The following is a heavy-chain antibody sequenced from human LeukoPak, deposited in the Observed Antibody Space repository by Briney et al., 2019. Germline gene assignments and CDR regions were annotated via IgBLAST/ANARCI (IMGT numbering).Heavy chain of an antibody. CDR1: GGSFSGYY. D-gene: IGHD2-2*01. CDR3: ARAVVPAAMLNYYGMDV. J-gene: IGHJ6*02. Sequence: SETLSLTCAVYGGSFSGYYWSWIRQPPGKGLEWIGEINHSGSTNYNPSLKSRVTISVDTSKNQFSLKLSSVTAADTAVYYCARAVVPAAMLNYYGMDVWGQGTTVTVSS. V-gene: IGHV4-34*01. CDR2: INHSGST.